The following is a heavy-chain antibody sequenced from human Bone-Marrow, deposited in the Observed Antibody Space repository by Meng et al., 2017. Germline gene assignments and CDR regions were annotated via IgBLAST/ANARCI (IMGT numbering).Heavy chain of an antibody. Sequence: QVPLQESGPGLVKPSGTLSLTCAVSGGSISSSNCWSWVRQPPGKGLEWIGEIYQSGSTNYNPSLKSRVTISVDKSKNQFSLKLSSVTAADTAVYYCARPDYGDYLYYFDYWGQGALVTVSS. CDR1: GGSISSSNC. V-gene: IGHV4-4*02. CDR2: IYQSGST. J-gene: IGHJ4*02. CDR3: ARPDYGDYLYYFDY. D-gene: IGHD4-17*01.